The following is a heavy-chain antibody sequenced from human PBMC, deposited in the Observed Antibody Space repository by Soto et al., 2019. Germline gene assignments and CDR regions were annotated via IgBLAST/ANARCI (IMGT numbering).Heavy chain of an antibody. CDR2: ISGSGGST. V-gene: IGHV3-23*01. Sequence: EVQLLESGGGLVQPGGSLRLSCAASGFTFSSYAMSWVRQAPGKGLEWVSAISGSGGSTYYADSVKGRFTISRDNSKNTLYLQMNSLRAEDTAVYYCAKGVVVVPAASLMRYYYYYYMDVWGKGTTVTVSS. D-gene: IGHD2-2*01. J-gene: IGHJ6*03. CDR3: AKGVVVVPAASLMRYYYYYYMDV. CDR1: GFTFSSYA.